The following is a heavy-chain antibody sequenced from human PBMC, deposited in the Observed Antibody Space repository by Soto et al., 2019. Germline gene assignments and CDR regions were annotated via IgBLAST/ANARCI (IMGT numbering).Heavy chain of an antibody. D-gene: IGHD3-10*01. CDR1: GGSISSSSYY. Sequence: PAETLSLTCTVSGGSISSSSYYWVCIRQPPGKGLEWIGSIYYSGSTYYNPSLKSRVTISVDTSKNQFSLKLSSVTAADTAVYYCARPMVRGAHGMDVWGQGTTVTVSS. J-gene: IGHJ6*02. CDR3: ARPMVRGAHGMDV. CDR2: IYYSGST. V-gene: IGHV4-39*01.